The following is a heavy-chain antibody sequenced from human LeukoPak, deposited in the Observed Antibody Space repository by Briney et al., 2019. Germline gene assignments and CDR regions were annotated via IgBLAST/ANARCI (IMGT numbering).Heavy chain of an antibody. D-gene: IGHD3-10*01. J-gene: IGHJ4*02. Sequence: ASVKVSCKASGYTFTSYGISWVRQAPGQGLEWMGWISAYNGNTNYAQKLQGRVTMTTDTSTSTAYMELRSLRADDTAIYYCARWFGELRTPDYWGQGTLVTVSS. V-gene: IGHV1-18*01. CDR2: ISAYNGNT. CDR1: GYTFTSYG. CDR3: ARWFGELRTPDY.